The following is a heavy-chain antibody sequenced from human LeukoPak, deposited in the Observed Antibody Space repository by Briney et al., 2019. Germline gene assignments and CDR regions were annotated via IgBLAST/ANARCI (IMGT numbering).Heavy chain of an antibody. CDR1: GFTFSSYA. V-gene: IGHV3-30-3*01. CDR3: ARDGAMVKGAFDI. CDR2: ISYEGSNK. Sequence: GGSLRLSCAASGFTFSSYAMHWVRQAPGKGLEWVAVISYEGSNKYYADSVKGRFTISRDNSKNTLYLQMNSLRAEDTAVYYCARDGAMVKGAFDIWGQGTMVTVSS. J-gene: IGHJ3*02. D-gene: IGHD5-18*01.